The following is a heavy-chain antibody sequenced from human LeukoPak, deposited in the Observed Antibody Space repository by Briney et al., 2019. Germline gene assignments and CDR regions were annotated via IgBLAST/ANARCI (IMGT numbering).Heavy chain of an antibody. CDR1: GSSISSTHY. CDR2: VFHAGSI. CDR3: ARGDYFIDF. D-gene: IGHD2/OR15-2a*01. V-gene: IGHV4-38-2*01. Sequence: SETLSLTRAVSGSSISSTHYWAWIRQPPGKGLEWIGSVFHAGSIYYNPSLKSRVTVSVDTSKNQFSLKLTSVTAADTAVYYCARGDYFIDFWGQGTLVTVSS. J-gene: IGHJ4*02.